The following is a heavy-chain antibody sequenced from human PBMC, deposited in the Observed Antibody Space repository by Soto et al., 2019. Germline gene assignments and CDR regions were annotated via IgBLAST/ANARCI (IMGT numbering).Heavy chain of an antibody. V-gene: IGHV1-69*13. D-gene: IGHD6-13*01. Sequence: ASVKVSCKASGGTFSSYAISWVRQAPGQGLEWMGGIIPIFGTANYALKFQGRVTITADESTSTAYMELSSLRSEDTAVYYCARVRFGAAAGPLVVDYWGQGTLVTVSS. CDR2: IIPIFGTA. J-gene: IGHJ4*02. CDR3: ARVRFGAAAGPLVVDY. CDR1: GGTFSSYA.